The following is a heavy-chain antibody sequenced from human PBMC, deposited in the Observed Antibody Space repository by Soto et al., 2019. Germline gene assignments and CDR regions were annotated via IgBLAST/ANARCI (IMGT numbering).Heavy chain of an antibody. D-gene: IGHD3-3*01. CDR1: GFTFSSYS. J-gene: IGHJ6*03. CDR2: ISSSSSTI. Sequence: EVQLVESGGGLVQPGGSLRLSCAASGFTFSSYSMNWVRQAPGKGLEWVSYISSSSSTIYYADSVKGRFTISRDNAKNSLYLQMNSLRAEDTAVYYCARVGYDFWSGWNYMDVWGKGTTVTVSS. V-gene: IGHV3-48*01. CDR3: ARVGYDFWSGWNYMDV.